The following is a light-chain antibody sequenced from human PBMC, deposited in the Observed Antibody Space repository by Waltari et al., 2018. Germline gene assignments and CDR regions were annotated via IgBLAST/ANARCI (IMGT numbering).Light chain of an antibody. Sequence: ELGLTQSPGTLSLSPGARATLPCSASQSVSRALAWYQQKPGQAPRLLISGASNRATGIPDRFSGSGSGTDFSLTISSLEPEDFAVYYCQHYVRLPATFGQGTKVEIK. CDR1: QSVSRA. CDR3: QHYVRLPAT. CDR2: GAS. J-gene: IGKJ1*01. V-gene: IGKV3-20*01.